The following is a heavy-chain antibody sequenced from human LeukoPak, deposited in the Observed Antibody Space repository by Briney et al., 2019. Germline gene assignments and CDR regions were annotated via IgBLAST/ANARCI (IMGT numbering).Heavy chain of an antibody. CDR1: GGTFSRYA. D-gene: IGHD6-19*01. J-gene: IGHJ4*02. CDR2: IIPMFGIA. V-gene: IGHV1-69*13. CDR3: ARDRPYTGGWRGFDY. Sequence: SVKVSCKASGGTFSRYAISWVRQAPGQGLEWMGGIIPMFGIANYAQKFQGRVTITADESTSTAYMELSSLRSEDTAVYYRARDRPYTGGWRGFDYWGQGTLVTVSS.